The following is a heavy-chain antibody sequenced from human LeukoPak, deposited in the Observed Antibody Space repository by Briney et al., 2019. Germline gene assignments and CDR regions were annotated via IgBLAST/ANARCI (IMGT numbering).Heavy chain of an antibody. CDR1: GFTFNSYG. D-gene: IGHD1-26*01. CDR3: ARPLSGSYDGDFDY. J-gene: IGHJ4*02. CDR2: ISYDGSNK. V-gene: IGHV3-30*03. Sequence: GGSLRLSCAASGFTFNSYGMHWVRQAPGKGLEWVAVISYDGSNKYYADSVKGRFTISRDNSKNTLYLQMNSLRAEDTAVYYCARPLSGSYDGDFDYWGQGTLVTVSS.